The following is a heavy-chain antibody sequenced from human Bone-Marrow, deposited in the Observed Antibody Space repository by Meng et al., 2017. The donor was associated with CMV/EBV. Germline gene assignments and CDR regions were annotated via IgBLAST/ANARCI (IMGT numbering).Heavy chain of an antibody. V-gene: IGHV1-8*03. CDR1: EYTFTSYD. D-gene: IGHD3-22*01. CDR3: ASIDSSGYYTGFDY. CDR2: MNPNRGNT. J-gene: IGHJ4*02. Sequence: ASEYTFTSYDINWVRQATGQGLEWMGWMNPNRGNTGYAQKFQGRVTITRNTSISTAYMELSSLRSEDTAVYYCASIDSSGYYTGFDYWGQGTLVTVSS.